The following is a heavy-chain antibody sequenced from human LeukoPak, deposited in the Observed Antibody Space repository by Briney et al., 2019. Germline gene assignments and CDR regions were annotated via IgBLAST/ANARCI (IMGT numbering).Heavy chain of an antibody. Sequence: GGSLRLSCAASGFTFSTYAMNWVCQTPRQGLQWVAVVSPGGVNTYYADSVKGRFAISRDNSKRTLDLQMNNLGADDTAMYFCAIGGGSGNYNWFDSWGRGTLVTVSS. CDR2: VSPGGVNT. V-gene: IGHV3-23*01. D-gene: IGHD3-10*01. J-gene: IGHJ5*01. CDR3: AIGGGSGNYNWFDS. CDR1: GFTFSTYA.